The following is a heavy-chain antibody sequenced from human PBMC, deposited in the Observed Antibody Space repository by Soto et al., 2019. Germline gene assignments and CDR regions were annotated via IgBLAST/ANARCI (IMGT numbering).Heavy chain of an antibody. D-gene: IGHD3-10*01. CDR1: GGSISSDDFF. Sequence: QVQLQESGPGLVKPSETLSLSCNLSGGSISSDDFFWSWVRQHPARGLEWIGYIYHSGTTYYNPSLQSRITISVDTSKNQFSLKLRSVTAADTAVYFCARDEDHGSGLSGGMDVWGQGTAVTVS. J-gene: IGHJ6*02. V-gene: IGHV4-31*03. CDR2: IYHSGTT. CDR3: ARDEDHGSGLSGGMDV.